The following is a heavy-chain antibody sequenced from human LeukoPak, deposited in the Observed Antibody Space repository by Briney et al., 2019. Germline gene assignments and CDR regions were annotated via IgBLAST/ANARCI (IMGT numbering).Heavy chain of an antibody. CDR1: GYTFTSYG. CDR3: ASPLPGYCSSTNCYTPDAFDI. Sequence: ASVKVSCKASGYTFTSYGISWVRQAPGQGLEWMGWISAYNGNTNYAQKLQGRVTMTTDTSTSTAYMELRSLRSDDTAVYYCASPLPGYCSSTNCYTPDAFDIWGQGTMVTVSS. V-gene: IGHV1-18*01. J-gene: IGHJ3*02. CDR2: ISAYNGNT. D-gene: IGHD2-2*02.